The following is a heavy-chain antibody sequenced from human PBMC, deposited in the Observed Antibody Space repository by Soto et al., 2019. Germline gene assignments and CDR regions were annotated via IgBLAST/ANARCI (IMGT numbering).Heavy chain of an antibody. V-gene: IGHV4-38-2*01. CDR2: VYHSGNI. CDR1: GYSRSRGYH. CDR3: ARGNYYDFEGINGAYDV. Sequence: SETLCRTCAVSGYSRSRGYHWGWIRQLPWKGLELVGNVYHSGNIRSNPSLKSRVTVSADTSKNQFSLALKSVDVADTAVYYCARGNYYDFEGINGAYDVWGQGTMVTVSS. D-gene: IGHD3-22*01. J-gene: IGHJ3*01.